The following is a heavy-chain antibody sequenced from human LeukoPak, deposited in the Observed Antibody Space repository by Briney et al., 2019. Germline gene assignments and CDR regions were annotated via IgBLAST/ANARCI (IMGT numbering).Heavy chain of an antibody. J-gene: IGHJ6*02. CDR3: ARYYDILTGYPDDSFYYYGMDV. CDR2: ISISSGYI. Sequence: GGSLRLSCAASGFTFSSYSMNWVRQPQGKGLGGASSISISSGYIYYADSVKGRFTISRDNAKNSLYLQMNSLRAEDTAVYYCARYYDILTGYPDDSFYYYGMDVWGQGTTVTVSS. D-gene: IGHD3-9*01. CDR1: GFTFSSYS. V-gene: IGHV3-21*01.